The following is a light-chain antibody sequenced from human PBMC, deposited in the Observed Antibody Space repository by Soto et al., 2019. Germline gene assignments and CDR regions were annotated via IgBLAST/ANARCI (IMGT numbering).Light chain of an antibody. V-gene: IGKV3-20*01. Sequence: EIVLTQSPGTLSLSPGERATLSCRASQSVGSNYLAWYQQKPGQAPRLLIYGASSRATGIPDRFSGSGSGTACTPTINRLEPEDFAVYYCQQYGKTPRTFGPGTKVDIK. CDR2: GAS. J-gene: IGKJ3*01. CDR3: QQYGKTPRT. CDR1: QSVGSNY.